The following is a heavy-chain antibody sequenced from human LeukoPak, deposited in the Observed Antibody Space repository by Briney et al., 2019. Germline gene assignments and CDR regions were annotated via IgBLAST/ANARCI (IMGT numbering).Heavy chain of an antibody. CDR1: GFTFSSDS. Sequence: GGSLRLSCAASGFTFSSDSMNWVRQAPGKGLEWVSSISSSSSSIYYADSVKGRFPISRDNAKNSLYLQMNSLRAEDTAVYYCVRGFRVAATAYYFDYWGQGTLVTVSS. CDR2: ISSSSSSI. CDR3: VRGFRVAATAYYFDY. V-gene: IGHV3-21*01. D-gene: IGHD6-13*01. J-gene: IGHJ4*02.